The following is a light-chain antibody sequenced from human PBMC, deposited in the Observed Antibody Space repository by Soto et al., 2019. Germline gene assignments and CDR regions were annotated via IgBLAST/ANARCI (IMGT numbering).Light chain of an antibody. J-gene: IGKJ4*01. V-gene: IGKV3-15*01. CDR1: QSGSNN. Sequence: EIMMTQSPATLSVSPGERATLSCRASQSGSNNLAWYQQKPGQAPRLLIYGASTRATGIPARFSGSGSGTEFTLTISSLQSEDVAVYYCQQYNNWPLTFGGGTKVEIK. CDR3: QQYNNWPLT. CDR2: GAS.